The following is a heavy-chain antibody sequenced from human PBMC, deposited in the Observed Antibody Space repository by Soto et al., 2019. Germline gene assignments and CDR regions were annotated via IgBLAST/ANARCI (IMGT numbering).Heavy chain of an antibody. J-gene: IGHJ6*02. V-gene: IGHV1-8*01. D-gene: IGHD2-2*01. CDR2: MNPNSGNT. Sequence: QMQLVQSGAEVKKPGASVKVSCKASGYTFTSYDINWVRQATGQGREWMGWMNPNSGNTGYAQKFQGRVTMTRNTPISTAYMELSSLRSEDTAVYYCARHIVLVTAAPYYYYGMDVWGQGATVTVSS. CDR1: GYTFTSYD. CDR3: ARHIVLVTAAPYYYYGMDV.